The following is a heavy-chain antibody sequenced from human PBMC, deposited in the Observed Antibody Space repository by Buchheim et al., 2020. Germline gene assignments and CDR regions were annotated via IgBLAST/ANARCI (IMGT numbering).Heavy chain of an antibody. V-gene: IGHV4-31*03. CDR3: ARGYYDFWSGYYTGRVVFDY. D-gene: IGHD3-3*01. CDR2: IYYSGST. Sequence: QVQLQESGPGLVKPSQTLSLTCTVSGGSISSGGYYWSWIRQHPGKGLEWIGYIYYSGSTYYNPSLKSRVTISVDPSKNQFSLKLSSVTAADTAVYYCARGYYDFWSGYYTGRVVFDYWGQGTL. J-gene: IGHJ4*02. CDR1: GGSISSGGYY.